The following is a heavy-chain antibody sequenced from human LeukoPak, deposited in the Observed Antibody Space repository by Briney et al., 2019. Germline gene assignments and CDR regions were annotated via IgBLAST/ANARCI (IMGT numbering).Heavy chain of an antibody. V-gene: IGHV3-33*01. CDR3: ARGSTLSPHDY. J-gene: IGHJ4*02. CDR2: IWYDGSNK. CDR1: GFTFSSYG. Sequence: GGSLRLSCAASGFTFSSYGMHWVRQAPGKGLGWVAVIWYDGSNKYYADSVKGRFTISRDNSKNTLYLQMNSPRAEDTAVYYCARGSTLSPHDYWGQGTLVTVSS. D-gene: IGHD5/OR15-5a*01.